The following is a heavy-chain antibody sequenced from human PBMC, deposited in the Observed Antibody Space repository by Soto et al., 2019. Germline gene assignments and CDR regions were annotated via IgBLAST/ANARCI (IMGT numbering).Heavy chain of an antibody. D-gene: IGHD7-27*01. CDR1: GYTFTTYD. Sequence: QVQLVQSGAEVKKPGASVKVSCKASGYTFTTYDINWVLQATGQGLEWMGWMNPYNSNTGYAQRFQGRVTLTWDTSISTAYMELSSLTSEDTAIYYCARGGDFDFWGQGTLVSVSS. CDR2: MNPYNSNT. J-gene: IGHJ4*02. V-gene: IGHV1-8*01. CDR3: ARGGDFDF.